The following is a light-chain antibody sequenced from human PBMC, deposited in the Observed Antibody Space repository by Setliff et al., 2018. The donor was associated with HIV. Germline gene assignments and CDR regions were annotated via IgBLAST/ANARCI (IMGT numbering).Light chain of an antibody. V-gene: IGLV2-14*03. CDR3: ASYRSPATYV. CDR1: SSDVGGYDF. J-gene: IGLJ1*01. CDR2: DVS. Sequence: QSALTRPASVSGSPGQSITISCIGTSSDVGGYDFVSWYQQRPGKALKLIIFDVSERPSGVSHRFSASKSGNTASLTISGLQTEDEANYFCASYRSPATYVFGIGTKVTV.